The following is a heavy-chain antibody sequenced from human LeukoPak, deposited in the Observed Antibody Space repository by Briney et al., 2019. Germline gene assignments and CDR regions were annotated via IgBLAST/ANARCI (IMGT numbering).Heavy chain of an antibody. D-gene: IGHD3-10*01. J-gene: IGHJ4*02. CDR1: GFTFSSYS. CDR2: ISSSSSTI. V-gene: IGHV3-48*04. Sequence: PGGSLRLSCAASGFTFSSYSMNWVRQAPGKGLEWVSYISSSSSTIYYADSVKGRFTISRDNAKNSLYLQMNSLRAEDTAVYYCASQFYNYWGQGTLVTVSS. CDR3: ASQFYNY.